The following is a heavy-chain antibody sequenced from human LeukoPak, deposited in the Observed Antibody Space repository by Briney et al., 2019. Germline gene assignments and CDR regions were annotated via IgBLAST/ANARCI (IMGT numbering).Heavy chain of an antibody. Sequence: ASVKVSCKASGYTFIGYYMHWVRQAPGQGLEWMGWINPNSGGTNYAQKFQGRVTMTRDTSISTAYMELSRLRSDDTAVYYCATPLGYCSGGSCSDYWGQGTLVTVSS. CDR2: INPNSGGT. CDR1: GYTFIGYY. V-gene: IGHV1-2*02. J-gene: IGHJ4*02. D-gene: IGHD2-15*01. CDR3: ATPLGYCSGGSCSDY.